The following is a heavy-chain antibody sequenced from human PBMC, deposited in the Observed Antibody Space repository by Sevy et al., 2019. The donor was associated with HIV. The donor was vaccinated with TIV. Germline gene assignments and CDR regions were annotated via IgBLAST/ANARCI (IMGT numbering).Heavy chain of an antibody. Sequence: GGSLRLSCAASGFNVNIYSLNWVRQSPGKGLQWVSLISKSGSDIFYADSVKGRFTISRDNAKNSLYLQMTSLRSDDTGVYFCARGPSMDYWGQGTLVTVS. CDR1: GFNVNIYS. V-gene: IGHV3-21*01. J-gene: IGHJ4*02. CDR3: ARGPSMDY. CDR2: ISKSGSDI.